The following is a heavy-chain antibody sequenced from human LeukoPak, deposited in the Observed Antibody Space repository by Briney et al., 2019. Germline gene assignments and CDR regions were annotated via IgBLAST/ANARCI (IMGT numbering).Heavy chain of an antibody. V-gene: IGHV1-58*02. D-gene: IGHD5-18*01. Sequence: GTSVKVSCKASGFTFTSSAMQWVRQARGQRLEWRGWIVVGSGNTNYAQKFQERVTITRDMSTSTAYMELSSLRSEDTAVYYCAADDPNVVDTAMGGAFDIWGQGTMVTVSS. CDR2: IVVGSGNT. CDR1: GFTFTSSA. CDR3: AADDPNVVDTAMGGAFDI. J-gene: IGHJ3*02.